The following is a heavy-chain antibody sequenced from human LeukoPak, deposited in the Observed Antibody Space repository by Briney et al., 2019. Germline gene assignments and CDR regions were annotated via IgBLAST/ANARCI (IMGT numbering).Heavy chain of an antibody. CDR1: GYSFTSYW. Sequence: GESLKISCKGSGYSFTSYWIDWVRQMPGKGLEWIGIIYPGDSDTRYSPSFQGQVTISADKSISTAYLQWSSLKASDTAMYYCARQFADYGGKGNWFDPWGQGTLVTVSS. V-gene: IGHV5-51*01. CDR2: IYPGDSDT. J-gene: IGHJ5*02. CDR3: ARQFADYGGKGNWFDP. D-gene: IGHD4-23*01.